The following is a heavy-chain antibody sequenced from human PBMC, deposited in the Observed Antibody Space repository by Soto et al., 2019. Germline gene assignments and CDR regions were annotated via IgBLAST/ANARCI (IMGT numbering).Heavy chain of an antibody. D-gene: IGHD6-19*01. J-gene: IGHJ4*02. Sequence: SVKVSCKASGGTFSSYAISWVLQAPGQGLEWMGGIIPIFGTANYAQKFQGRVTITADKSTSTAYMELSSLRSEDTAVYYCARYSSGWYRGIDYWGQGTLVTVSS. CDR2: IIPIFGTA. CDR3: ARYSSGWYRGIDY. V-gene: IGHV1-69*06. CDR1: GGTFSSYA.